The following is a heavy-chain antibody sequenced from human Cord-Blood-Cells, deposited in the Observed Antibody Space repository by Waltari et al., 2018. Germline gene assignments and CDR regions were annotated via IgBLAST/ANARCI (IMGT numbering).Heavy chain of an antibody. CDR1: GGPFSSSA. CDR2: IIPIFGTA. Sequence: QVQLVQSGAEVKKPGSSVKVSCKASGGPFSSSAISWVRQAPGQGLEWMGGIIPIFGTANYAQKFQGRVTITADESTSTAYMELSSLRSEDTAVYYCARHNLEYSSSSGEDWFDPWGQGTLVTVSS. CDR3: ARHNLEYSSSSGEDWFDP. J-gene: IGHJ5*02. D-gene: IGHD6-6*01. V-gene: IGHV1-69*01.